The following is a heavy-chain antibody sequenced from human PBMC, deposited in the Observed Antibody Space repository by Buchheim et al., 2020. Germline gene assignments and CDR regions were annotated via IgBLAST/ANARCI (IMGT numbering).Heavy chain of an antibody. J-gene: IGHJ4*02. V-gene: IGHV3-23*01. CDR2: ITASGGST. Sequence: EVQVLESGGGLVQPGGSLRLSCAASGFTFSRYAMTWVRQAPGKGLEWVSSITASGGSTYYADSVQGRFTISRDNSKNLLYLPMSTLRAEDSAVYYCAPYERFLRDWGQGTL. CDR3: APYERFLRD. D-gene: IGHD3-3*01. CDR1: GFTFSRYA.